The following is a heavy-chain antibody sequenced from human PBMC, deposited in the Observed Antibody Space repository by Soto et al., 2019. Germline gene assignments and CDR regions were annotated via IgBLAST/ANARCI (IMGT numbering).Heavy chain of an antibody. CDR2: FYYSGTT. Sequence: QLQLQESGPGLVKPSETLSLTCTVSGGSISTSSFYWGWIRQPPGKGLAWIGSFYYSGTTYYNPSLNSRVTIFVDTSRNQFSLKLSSVTAADTAVYYCARSPDCSGGSCYLNHWGQGTLVTVSS. D-gene: IGHD2-15*01. CDR3: ARSPDCSGGSCYLNH. J-gene: IGHJ4*02. CDR1: GGSISTSSFY. V-gene: IGHV4-39*01.